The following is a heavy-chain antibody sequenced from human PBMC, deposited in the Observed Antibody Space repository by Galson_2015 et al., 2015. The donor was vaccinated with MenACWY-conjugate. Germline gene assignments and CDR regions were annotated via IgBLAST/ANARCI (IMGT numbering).Heavy chain of an antibody. V-gene: IGHV5-51*01. CDR1: GYSFTNYW. D-gene: IGHD1-26*01. CDR2: IDPINSNI. CDR3: ARHPPGGRGMDV. Sequence: QSGAEVKKPGESLTISCKGSGYSFTNYWIAWVRQMPGKGLEWVGLIDPINSNIRYSPSFQGQVTISADESISTAYLRWSSLKASDSAMYYCARHPPGGRGMDVWGRGTTVTVSS. J-gene: IGHJ6*02.